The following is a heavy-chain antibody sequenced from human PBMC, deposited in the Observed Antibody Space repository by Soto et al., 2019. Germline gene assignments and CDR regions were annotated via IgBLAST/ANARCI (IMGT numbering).Heavy chain of an antibody. CDR2: IWYDGSNK. CDR1: GFTFSSYG. D-gene: IGHD5-18*01. J-gene: IGHJ6*02. Sequence: GSLRLSCAASGFTFSSYGMHWVRQAPGKGLEWVAVIWYDGSNKYYADSVKGRFTISRGNSKNTLYLQMNSLRAEDTAVYYCARRGYSYGYDYYYYGMDVWGQGTTVTVSS. CDR3: ARRGYSYGYDYYYYGMDV. V-gene: IGHV3-33*01.